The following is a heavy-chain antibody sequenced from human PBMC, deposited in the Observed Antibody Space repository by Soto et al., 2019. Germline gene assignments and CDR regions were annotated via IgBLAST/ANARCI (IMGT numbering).Heavy chain of an antibody. D-gene: IGHD2-15*01. Sequence: SETLSLTCAVSGGSFTSNNWWTWVRQPPGQGLEWIGEIYRTGSTNYNPSLKCRVTISLDKSENQFSLKVTSLTAADTAVYYCARGSGYCSGGSCFGYYYGMDVWGQGTTVTVSS. CDR2: IYRTGST. CDR1: GGSFTSNNW. CDR3: ARGSGYCSGGSCFGYYYGMDV. V-gene: IGHV4-4*02. J-gene: IGHJ6*02.